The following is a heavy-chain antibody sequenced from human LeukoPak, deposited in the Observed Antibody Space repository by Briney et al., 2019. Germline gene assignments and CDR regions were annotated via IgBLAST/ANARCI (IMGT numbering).Heavy chain of an antibody. CDR2: INWNGGTT. CDR3: ARDKHYYDSGNYV. D-gene: IGHD3-22*01. V-gene: IGHV3-20*04. CDR1: GFTFNDYG. J-gene: IGHJ4*02. Sequence: PGGSLRLSCAASGFTFNDYGMSWVRQGPRKGLEWVSGINWNGGTTGYADSVRGRFTISRDNAKNPLYLQMNSLRAEDTALYYCARDKHYYDSGNYVWGQGTLVTVSS.